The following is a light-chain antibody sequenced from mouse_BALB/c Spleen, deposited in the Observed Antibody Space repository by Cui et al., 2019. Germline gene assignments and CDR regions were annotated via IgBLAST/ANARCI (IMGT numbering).Light chain of an antibody. CDR1: SSVSY. J-gene: IGKJ4*01. Sequence: QIVLTQSPAIMSASPGEKVTITCSASSSVSYMYWYQQKPGSSPRLLIYDTSNLASGVPARFSGSGYGTAYSLTISRMEAEDAATYYCQQWSSYPYTFGAGTKLEIK. V-gene: IGKV4-55*01. CDR2: DTS. CDR3: QQWSSYPYT.